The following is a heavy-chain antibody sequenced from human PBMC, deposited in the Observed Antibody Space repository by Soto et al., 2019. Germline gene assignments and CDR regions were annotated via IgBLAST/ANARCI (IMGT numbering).Heavy chain of an antibody. V-gene: IGHV3-21*01. Sequence: EVQLVESGGGLVKPGGSLRLSCAASGFTFSSYSMNWVRQAPGKGLEWVSSISSSSSYIYYADSVKGRFTISRDNAKNSLYLQMNSLRAEDTAVYYCATDDYDILTGYLERDYYFDYWGQGTLVTVSS. J-gene: IGHJ4*02. CDR3: ATDDYDILTGYLERDYYFDY. CDR1: GFTFSSYS. D-gene: IGHD3-9*01. CDR2: ISSSSSYI.